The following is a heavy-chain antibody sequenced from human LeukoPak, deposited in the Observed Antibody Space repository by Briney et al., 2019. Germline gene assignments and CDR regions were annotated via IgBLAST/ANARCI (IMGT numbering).Heavy chain of an antibody. J-gene: IGHJ6*03. CDR2: ISWDGVMT. CDR3: AKGPRHYYYMDL. V-gene: IGHV3-43*01. Sequence: GGSLRLSCAASGFTFDDYTMHWVRQAPGKGLEWVSLISWDGVMTYYADSVKGRFTISRDNSKNSLYLQLNSLKTEDTALYYCAKGPRHYYYMDLWGTGTMVTVSS. CDR1: GFTFDDYT.